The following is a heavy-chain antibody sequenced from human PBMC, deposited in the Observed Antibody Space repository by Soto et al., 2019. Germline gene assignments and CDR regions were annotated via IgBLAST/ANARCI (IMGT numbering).Heavy chain of an antibody. CDR3: AREIKGMDV. Sequence: QLVQSGAEVKKPGASVKVSCKASGYTFTSYDINWVRQAPGQGLEWMGWMNPDSGNTGYAQKLQCRVTMTRNTSISTAYMELSSLRSEDTAGYYCAREIKGMDVWGQGTTVTVSS. CDR2: MNPDSGNT. V-gene: IGHV1-8*01. CDR1: GYTFTSYD. J-gene: IGHJ6*02.